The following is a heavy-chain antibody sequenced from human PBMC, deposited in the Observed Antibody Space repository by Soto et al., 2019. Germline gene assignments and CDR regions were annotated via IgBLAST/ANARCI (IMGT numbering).Heavy chain of an antibody. J-gene: IGHJ4*02. D-gene: IGHD3-22*01. V-gene: IGHV1-69*13. Sequence: GASVKVSCKASGGTFSSYAISWVRQAPGQGLEWMGGIIPIFGTANYAQKFQGRVTITADESTSTAYMELSSLRSEDTAVYYCARDPRQNYYDSSGYYGGLWGQGTLVTVSS. CDR3: ARDPRQNYYDSSGYYGGL. CDR2: IIPIFGTA. CDR1: GGTFSSYA.